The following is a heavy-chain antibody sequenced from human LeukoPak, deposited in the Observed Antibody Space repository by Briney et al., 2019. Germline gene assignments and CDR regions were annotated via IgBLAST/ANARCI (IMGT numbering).Heavy chain of an antibody. J-gene: IGHJ3*02. D-gene: IGHD3-22*01. CDR2: ISGSGGST. V-gene: IGHV3-23*01. Sequence: QPGGSLRLSCAASGFTFSSYAMSWVRQAPGKGLEWVSAISGSGGSTYYADSVKGRFTISRDNSKNTLYLQMNSLRAEDTAVYYCAKGHMIVVVEGDDAFDIWGQGTMVTVSS. CDR1: GFTFSSYA. CDR3: AKGHMIVVVEGDDAFDI.